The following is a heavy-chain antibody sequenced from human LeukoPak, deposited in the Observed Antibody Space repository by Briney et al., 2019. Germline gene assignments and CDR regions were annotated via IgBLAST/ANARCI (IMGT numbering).Heavy chain of an antibody. CDR2: IKSDGSYR. Sequence: PGGSLRLSCVASGFTFSSYWMHWVRQAPGKGLVWVSRIKSDGSYRTYAGSVEGRFTISRDDAKNSLYLQMSNLRAEDTAVYFCARGGGLDVWGQGATVTVSS. V-gene: IGHV3-74*01. CDR3: ARGGGLDV. CDR1: GFTFSSYW. D-gene: IGHD3-16*01. J-gene: IGHJ6*02.